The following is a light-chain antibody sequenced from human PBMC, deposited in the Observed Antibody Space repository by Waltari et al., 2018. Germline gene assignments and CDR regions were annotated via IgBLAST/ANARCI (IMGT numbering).Light chain of an antibody. J-gene: IGLJ2*01. CDR3: AAWDDSRSVV. Sequence: QSLLTQSPSASGTPGQRVSIACSGRSSNSGNNHVYWYHHSPGTAPSILIYATDRRPSGVPERFSASKSGTSASLAISGLRSEDEADYYCAAWDDSRSVVFGGGTRLTVL. V-gene: IGLV1-47*01. CDR2: ATD. CDR1: SSNSGNNH.